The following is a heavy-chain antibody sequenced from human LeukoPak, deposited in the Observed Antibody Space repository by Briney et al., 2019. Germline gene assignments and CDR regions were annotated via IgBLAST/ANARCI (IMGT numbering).Heavy chain of an antibody. CDR3: AGTYCSGGNCYYDFDN. Sequence: SETLSLTCTVSGGSISSYYWSWIRQPAGRGLEWIGRVYPSGTTNYNPSLRSRVTMSIDTSNNQFSLNLNSVTAADTAVYYCAGTYCSGGNCYYDFDNWGQGTRVTVSS. CDR1: GGSISSYY. V-gene: IGHV4-4*07. J-gene: IGHJ3*02. D-gene: IGHD2-15*01. CDR2: VYPSGTT.